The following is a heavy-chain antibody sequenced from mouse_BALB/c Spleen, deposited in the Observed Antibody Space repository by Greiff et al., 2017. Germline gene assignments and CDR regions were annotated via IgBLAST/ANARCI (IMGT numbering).Heavy chain of an antibody. Sequence: VQLKESGPGLVKPSQSLSLTCTVTGYSITSDYAWNWIRQFPGNKLEWMGYIRYSGSTNYNPSLKSRSSITRDTSKNQFFLQLNSVTTEDTATYDCARGYGNGDAMDYWGQGTSVTVSS. CDR3: ARGYGNGDAMDY. V-gene: IGHV3-2*02. CDR2: IRYSGST. CDR1: GYSITSDYA. D-gene: IGHD2-1*01. J-gene: IGHJ4*01.